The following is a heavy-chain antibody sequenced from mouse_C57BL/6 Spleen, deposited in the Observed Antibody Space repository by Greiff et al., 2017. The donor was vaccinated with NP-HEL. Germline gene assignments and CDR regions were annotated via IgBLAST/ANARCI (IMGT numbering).Heavy chain of an antibody. D-gene: IGHD2-5*01. J-gene: IGHJ4*01. Sequence: DVMLVESGGGLVKPGGSLKLSCAASGFTFSSYAMSWVRQTPEKRLEWVATISDGGSYTYYPDNVKGRFTISRDNAKNNLYLQMSHLKSEDTAMYYCARSYYSKGGYAMDYWGQGTSVTVSS. CDR3: ARSYYSKGGYAMDY. CDR2: ISDGGSYT. CDR1: GFTFSSYA. V-gene: IGHV5-4*03.